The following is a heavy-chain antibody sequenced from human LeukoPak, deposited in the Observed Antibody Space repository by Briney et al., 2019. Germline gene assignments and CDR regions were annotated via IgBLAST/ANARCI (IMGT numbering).Heavy chain of an antibody. CDR2: IYQSGST. CDR3: ARGPTLVAVRFFAL. Sequence: SETLSLTCAVSGGSISSCGYSWSWIPQPPGKGRVWNGYIYQSGSTLHNPSLKTRVHISVHRPKSQFSLKLSSVTGADTSVYFCARGPTLVAVRFFALGGGGTLVTVSS. CDR1: GGSISSCGYS. J-gene: IGHJ2*01. D-gene: IGHD2-8*02. V-gene: IGHV4-30-2*01.